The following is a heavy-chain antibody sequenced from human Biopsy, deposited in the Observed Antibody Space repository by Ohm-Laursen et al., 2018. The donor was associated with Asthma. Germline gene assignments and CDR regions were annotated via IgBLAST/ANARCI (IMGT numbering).Heavy chain of an antibody. CDR2: LIPVLGTP. CDR1: GDSFSSYA. V-gene: IGHV1-69*01. D-gene: IGHD5-12*01. Sequence: SSVKVSCKASGDSFSSYAISWVRQAPGQGLEWVGGLIPVLGTPDHAQMFEGRVTITADESTSTAYMELSSLSSEDTAVYYCARGYSGSDRIVYYYSGLEVWGQGTTVTVSS. J-gene: IGHJ6*02. CDR3: ARGYSGSDRIVYYYSGLEV.